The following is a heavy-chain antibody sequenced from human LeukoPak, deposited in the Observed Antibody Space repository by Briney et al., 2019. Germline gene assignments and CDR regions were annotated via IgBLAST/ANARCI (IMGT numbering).Heavy chain of an antibody. D-gene: IGHD3-22*01. Sequence: WGSLRLSCAASGFTFSNAWMSWVRQVPGKGLEWVGRIKSKTDGGTTDYAAPVKGRFTISRNDSKNTLYLQMNSLKTEDTAVYYCTTARGTMITLVFDIWGQGTMVTVSS. V-gene: IGHV3-15*01. J-gene: IGHJ3*02. CDR2: IKSKTDGGTT. CDR1: GFTFSNAW. CDR3: TTARGTMITLVFDI.